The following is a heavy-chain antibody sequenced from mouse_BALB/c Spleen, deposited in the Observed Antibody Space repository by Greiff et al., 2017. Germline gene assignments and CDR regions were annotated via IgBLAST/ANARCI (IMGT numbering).Heavy chain of an antibody. CDR2: ISYSGST. J-gene: IGHJ1*01. D-gene: IGHD1-1*01. CDR3: ARAGITTHWYFDV. Sequence: EVQLQQSGPSLVKPSQTLSLTCSVTGDSITSGYWNWIRKFPGNKLEYMGYISYSGSTYYNPSLKSRISITRDTSKNQYYLQLNSVTTEDTATYYCARAGITTHWYFDVWGAGTTVTVSS. CDR1: GDSITSGY. V-gene: IGHV3-8*02.